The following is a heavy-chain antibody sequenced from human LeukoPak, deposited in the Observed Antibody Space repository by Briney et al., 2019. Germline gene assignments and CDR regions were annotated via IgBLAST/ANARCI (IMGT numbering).Heavy chain of an antibody. D-gene: IGHD2-15*01. CDR2: IIPIFGTA. Sequence: ASVKVSCKASGGTFSSYAISWVRRAPGQGLEWMGGIIPIFGTANYAQKFQCRVRITADEYTSTAYMELSSLRSEDTAVYYCARRYCSGGSCYWFDPWGQGTLVTVSS. CDR1: GGTFSSYA. V-gene: IGHV1-69*13. J-gene: IGHJ5*02. CDR3: ARRYCSGGSCYWFDP.